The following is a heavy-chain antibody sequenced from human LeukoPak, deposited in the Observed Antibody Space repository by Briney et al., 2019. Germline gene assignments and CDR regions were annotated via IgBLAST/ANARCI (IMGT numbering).Heavy chain of an antibody. V-gene: IGHV3-23*01. CDR3: AKVLDSSRYWYFDL. Sequence: GGSLRLSCAASGFTFSSYAMTWVRQAPGKGLEWVSAISGSGAYTYHEDSVKGRFTISRDNSKNTLYLQMDSLRAEDTAVYYCAKVLDSSRYWYFDLWGRGTLVTVSS. J-gene: IGHJ2*01. CDR2: ISGSGAYT. D-gene: IGHD6-6*01. CDR1: GFTFSSYA.